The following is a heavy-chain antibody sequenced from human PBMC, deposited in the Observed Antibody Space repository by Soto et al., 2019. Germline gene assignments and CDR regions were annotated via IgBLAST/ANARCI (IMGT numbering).Heavy chain of an antibody. CDR1: GGTFSSYA. CDR2: IIPIFGTA. D-gene: IGHD1-7*01. Sequence: GASVKVSCKASGGTFSSYAISWVRQAPGQGLEWMGGIIPIFGTANYAQKFQGRVTITADESTSTAYMELSSLRSEDTAVYYCARDKGQTGTTRLLNYWYFDLWGRGTLVTVSS. CDR3: ARDKGQTGTTRLLNYWYFDL. J-gene: IGHJ2*01. V-gene: IGHV1-69*13.